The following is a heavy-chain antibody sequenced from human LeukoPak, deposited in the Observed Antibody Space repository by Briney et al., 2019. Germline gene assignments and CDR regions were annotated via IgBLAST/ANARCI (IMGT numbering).Heavy chain of an antibody. D-gene: IGHD3-3*01. CDR3: AKTSLSDPSGHYYYMDV. CDR2: IRFDGTSE. V-gene: IGHV3-30*02. J-gene: IGHJ6*03. CDR1: GFTVSDNY. Sequence: QSGGSLRLSCAASGFTVSDNYMSWVRQAPGKGLEWVAFIRFDGTSEFYADSVKARFTISRDNSQNTVSLQLNNLRIEDTALYYCAKTSLSDPSGHYYYMDVWGKGTTVTVSS.